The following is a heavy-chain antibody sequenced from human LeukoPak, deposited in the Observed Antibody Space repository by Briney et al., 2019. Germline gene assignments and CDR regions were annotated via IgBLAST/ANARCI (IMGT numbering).Heavy chain of an antibody. CDR2: ISYDGSNK. CDR1: GFTFSSYG. V-gene: IGHV3-30*03. D-gene: IGHD1-26*01. J-gene: IGHJ4*02. CDR3: ARGPIVGATTILDY. Sequence: GRSLRLSCAASGFTFSSYGMHWVRQAPGKGLEWVAVISYDGSNKYYADSVKGRFTISRDNSKNTLYLQMNSLRAEDTAVYYCARGPIVGATTILDYWGQGTLVTVSS.